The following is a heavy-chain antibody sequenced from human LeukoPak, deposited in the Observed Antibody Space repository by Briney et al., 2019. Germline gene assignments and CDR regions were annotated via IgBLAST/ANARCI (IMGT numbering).Heavy chain of an antibody. D-gene: IGHD2-2*02. CDR1: GFTFSSYA. Sequence: GGSPRLSCAASGFTFSSYAMNWVRQAPGKGLEWVSSISSSSSYIYYADSVKGRFTISRDNAKNSLYLQMNSLRAEDTAVYYCARRNTFGFDPWGQGTLVTVSS. V-gene: IGHV3-21*01. CDR3: ARRNTFGFDP. CDR2: ISSSSSYI. J-gene: IGHJ5*02.